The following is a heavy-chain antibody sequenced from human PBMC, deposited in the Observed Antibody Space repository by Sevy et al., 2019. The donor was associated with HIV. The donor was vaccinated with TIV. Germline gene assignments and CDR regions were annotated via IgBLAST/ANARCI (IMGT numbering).Heavy chain of an antibody. CDR1: GGSISSSSYY. CDR3: ARLTYYYDSSGYYFDY. Sequence: SETLSLTCTVSGGSISSSSYYWGWIRQPPGKGLEWIGSIYYSGSTYYNPSLKSRVTIPVDTSQSQFSLKLCSVTAADTAVYYCARLTYYYDSSGYYFDYWGQGTLVTVSS. J-gene: IGHJ4*02. V-gene: IGHV4-39*01. D-gene: IGHD3-22*01. CDR2: IYYSGST.